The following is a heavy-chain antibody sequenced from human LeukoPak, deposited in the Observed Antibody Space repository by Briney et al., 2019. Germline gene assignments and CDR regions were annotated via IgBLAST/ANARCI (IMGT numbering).Heavy chain of an antibody. CDR2: ISSSSSYI. V-gene: IGHV3-21*01. J-gene: IGHJ5*02. CDR3: ARDPYYDSTGILGNWFDP. D-gene: IGHD3-22*01. CDR1: GFTFSSYS. Sequence: GGSLRLSCAASGFTFSSYSINWVRQAPGKGLEWVSSISSSSSYIYYADSVKGRFTISRDNAKNSLYLQMNSLRAEDTAVYYCARDPYYDSTGILGNWFDPWGQGTLVTVSS.